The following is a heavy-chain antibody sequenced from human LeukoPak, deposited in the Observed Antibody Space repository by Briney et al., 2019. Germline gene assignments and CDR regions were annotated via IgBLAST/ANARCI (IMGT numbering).Heavy chain of an antibody. V-gene: IGHV3-23*01. J-gene: IGHJ2*01. D-gene: IGHD6-19*01. CDR1: GFTFSSYA. CDR3: AKGGGSIGFVYPTDTTVANSHFDL. Sequence: GGSLRLSCAASGFTFSSYAMSWVRQAPGKGLEWVSAISGSGGSTYYADSVKGRFTISRDNSKNTLYLQMNSLRAEDTAVYYCAKGGGSIGFVYPTDTTVANSHFDLWGRGTLVTVSS. CDR2: ISGSGGST.